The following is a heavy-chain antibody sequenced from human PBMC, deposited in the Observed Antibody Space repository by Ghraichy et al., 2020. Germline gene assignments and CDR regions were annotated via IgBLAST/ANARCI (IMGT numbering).Heavy chain of an antibody. CDR1: GGSISSYY. J-gene: IGHJ5*02. Sequence: SETLSLTCTVSGGSISSYYWSWIRQPPGKGLEWIGYIYYSGSTNYNPSLKSRVTISVDTSKNQFSLKLSSVTAADTAVYYCARGRWLQYGVNWFDPWGQGTLVTVSS. CDR3: ARGRWLQYGVNWFDP. CDR2: IYYSGST. V-gene: IGHV4-59*01. D-gene: IGHD5-24*01.